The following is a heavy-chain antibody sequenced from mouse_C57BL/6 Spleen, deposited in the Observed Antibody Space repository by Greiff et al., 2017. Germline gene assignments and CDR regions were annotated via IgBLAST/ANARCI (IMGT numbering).Heavy chain of an antibody. V-gene: IGHV1-4*01. CDR1: GYTITSYT. Sequence: QVQLKQSGAELARPGASVKMSCTASGYTITSYTMHWVKQRPGQGLEWIGYINPSSGYTTYKQKFKDKATLTADNSSSTAYMQLGSLTSEDSAVYYCARDYYGSSYDCDDWGQGTTLTVSS. CDR2: INPSSGYT. D-gene: IGHD1-1*01. CDR3: ARDYYGSSYDCDD. J-gene: IGHJ2*01.